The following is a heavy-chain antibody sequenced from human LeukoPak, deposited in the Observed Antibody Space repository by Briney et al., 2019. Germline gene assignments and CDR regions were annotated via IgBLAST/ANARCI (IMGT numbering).Heavy chain of an antibody. Sequence: SETLSLTCADYGGSFSNYYWSWIRQPPGKGLEWIGEINDSGRINYNPSLMSRVTISVDTSKNQFSLRLTSVTARDTAVYYCARRWNYGRNYYIDVWGKGATVSVSS. V-gene: IGHV4-34*01. CDR3: ARRWNYGRNYYIDV. CDR1: GGSFSNYY. CDR2: INDSGRI. D-gene: IGHD1-7*01. J-gene: IGHJ6*03.